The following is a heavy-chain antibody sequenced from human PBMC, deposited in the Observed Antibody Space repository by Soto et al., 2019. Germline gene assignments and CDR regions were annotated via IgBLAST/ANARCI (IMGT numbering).Heavy chain of an antibody. CDR2: IYYSGST. D-gene: IGHD3-10*01. V-gene: IGHV4-59*08. CDR3: ARHNYGSGSTYFDY. J-gene: IGHJ4*02. CDR1: GGSISSYY. Sequence: QVQLQESGPGLVKPSETLSLTCTVSGGSISSYYWCWIRQPPGKGLEWIGYIYYSGSTNYNPSLKSRVPISVDTSKNQFSLKLNSMTAADTAVYYCARHNYGSGSTYFDYWGQGTLVTVSS.